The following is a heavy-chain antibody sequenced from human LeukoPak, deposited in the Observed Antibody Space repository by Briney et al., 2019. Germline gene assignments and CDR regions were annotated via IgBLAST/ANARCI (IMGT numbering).Heavy chain of an antibody. CDR1: GYTFTSYA. CDR2: IIPMFGTA. V-gene: IGHV1-69*06. J-gene: IGHJ5*02. D-gene: IGHD2-15*01. Sequence: SVKVSCKASGYTFTSYAMNWVRQAPGQGLEWMGGIIPMFGTAKYAQKFQGRVTITADRSTSTAYMELGSLRSEDTAVYYCARDPYCTGGSCYGWFDPWGQGTPVTVSS. CDR3: ARDPYCTGGSCYGWFDP.